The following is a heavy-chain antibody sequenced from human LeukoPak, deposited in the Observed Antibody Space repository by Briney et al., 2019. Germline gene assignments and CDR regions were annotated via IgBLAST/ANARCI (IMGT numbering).Heavy chain of an antibody. CDR1: GYTFTGYY. CDR3: ARVPTLVSGGYYYMDV. D-gene: IGHD6-6*01. V-gene: IGHV1-2*02. CDR2: INPNSGGT. J-gene: IGHJ6*03. Sequence: GASVKVSCKASGYTFTGYYMHWVRQAPGQGLEWMGWINPNSGGTNYAQKFQGRVTMTRDTSISTAYMELSRLRSDDTAVYYCARVPTLVSGGYYYMDVWGKGTTVTVSS.